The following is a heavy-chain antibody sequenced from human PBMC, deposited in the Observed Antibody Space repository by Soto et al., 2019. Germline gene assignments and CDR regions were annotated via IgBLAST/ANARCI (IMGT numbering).Heavy chain of an antibody. Sequence: QVQLVESGGGVVQPGRSLRLSCAASGITFSNHAMHWVRQAPGKGLEWVAVISDDGSNKNYADSVKGRFTISRDNSKNTLYLQMNSLRVEDTAVYYCAKDRYGDYVGGHFDYWCQGTLVTASS. J-gene: IGHJ4*02. CDR2: ISDDGSNK. V-gene: IGHV3-30*18. D-gene: IGHD4-17*01. CDR1: GITFSNHA. CDR3: AKDRYGDYVGGHFDY.